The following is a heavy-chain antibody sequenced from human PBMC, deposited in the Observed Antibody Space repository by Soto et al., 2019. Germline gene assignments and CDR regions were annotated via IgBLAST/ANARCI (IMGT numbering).Heavy chain of an antibody. CDR1: GYNFAGYW. CDR2: IYPSDSDT. Sequence: ESLKISCKGSGYNFAGYWIAWVRQMPGKGLELMGIIYPSDSDTRYRPSFQGQVTISADKSISSAYLQWSSLRASDTAMYYCARGGVSARTFDYWGQGTPVTVSS. CDR3: ARGGVSARTFDY. V-gene: IGHV5-51*01. D-gene: IGHD6-6*01. J-gene: IGHJ4*02.